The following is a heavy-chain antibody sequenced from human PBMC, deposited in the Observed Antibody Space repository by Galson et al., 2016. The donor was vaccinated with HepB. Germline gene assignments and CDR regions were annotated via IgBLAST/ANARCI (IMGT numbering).Heavy chain of an antibody. CDR3: ARIFRGSAKRFYFDF. CDR1: GFSLSTSGMC. J-gene: IGHJ4*02. Sequence: PALVKPTQTLTLTCSISGFSLSTSGMCVSWIRQPPGKALEWLALIDWEDDTFYNTSLRPRLTISKETSNNQVVLTMTNVDPVDTATYYCARIFRGSAKRFYFDFWGPGALVTVSS. CDR2: IDWEDDT. D-gene: IGHD3-16*01. V-gene: IGHV2-70*01.